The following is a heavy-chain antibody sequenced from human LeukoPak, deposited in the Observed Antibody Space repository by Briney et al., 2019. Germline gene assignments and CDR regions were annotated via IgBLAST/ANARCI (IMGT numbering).Heavy chain of an antibody. Sequence: SETLSLTCTVSGGSINSSSYYWGWIRQPPGKGLEWIGSIFYSGNTYDNPSLKSRVTISVDTSKNQFSLKVTSVTAADTAVYYCASAYYDILGGHFDYWGQGTLVTVSS. V-gene: IGHV4-39*07. J-gene: IGHJ4*02. CDR2: IFYSGNT. D-gene: IGHD3-9*01. CDR3: ASAYYDILGGHFDY. CDR1: GGSINSSSYY.